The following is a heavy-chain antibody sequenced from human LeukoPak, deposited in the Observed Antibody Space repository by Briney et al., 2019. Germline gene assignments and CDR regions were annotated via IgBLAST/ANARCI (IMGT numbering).Heavy chain of an antibody. Sequence: SVKVSCKASGGTFSSYAISRVRQAPGQGLEWMGRIIPIFGTANYAQKFQGRVTITTDESTSTAYMELSSLRSEDTAVYYCARGKDYYGSGSYYRFDYWGQGTLVTVSS. CDR2: IIPIFGTA. J-gene: IGHJ4*02. V-gene: IGHV1-69*05. D-gene: IGHD3-10*01. CDR3: ARGKDYYGSGSYYRFDY. CDR1: GGTFSSYA.